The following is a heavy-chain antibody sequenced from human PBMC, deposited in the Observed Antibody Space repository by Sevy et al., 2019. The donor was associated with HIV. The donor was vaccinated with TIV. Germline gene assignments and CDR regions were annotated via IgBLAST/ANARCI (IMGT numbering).Heavy chain of an antibody. CDR2: ISYDGSNQ. CDR1: GLAFSSYA. Sequence: GESLTISCAASGLAFSSYAMHWVRQAPDKGLEWVAVISYDGSNQDYADSVKGRFTISRDNSKNTLHLQMNSLRVEDTAVYYCARFPPERAFDIWGQGTMVTVSS. V-gene: IGHV3-30*04. J-gene: IGHJ3*02. CDR3: ARFPPERAFDI.